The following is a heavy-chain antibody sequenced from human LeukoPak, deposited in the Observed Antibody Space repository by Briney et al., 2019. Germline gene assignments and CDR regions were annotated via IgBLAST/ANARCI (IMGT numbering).Heavy chain of an antibody. CDR3: ARRPRYGGYDVGWYFDY. Sequence: SETLSLTCTVSGGSISSHYWSWIRQPPGKGLEWIGYIYYSGSTNYNPSLKSRVTISVDTSKNQFSLKLSSVTAADTAVYYCARRPRYGGYDVGWYFDYWGQGTLVTVSS. D-gene: IGHD5-12*01. CDR2: IYYSGST. V-gene: IGHV4-59*11. J-gene: IGHJ4*02. CDR1: GGSISSHY.